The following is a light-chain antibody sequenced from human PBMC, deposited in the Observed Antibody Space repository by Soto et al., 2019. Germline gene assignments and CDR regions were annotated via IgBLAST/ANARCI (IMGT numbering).Light chain of an antibody. V-gene: IGKV3-20*01. CDR3: HQYGSSPRYS. J-gene: IGKJ2*03. CDR1: QSVDSRY. Sequence: DIVLTQSPGTLSLSPGERATLSCRASQSVDSRYLAWYQQKPGQAPRLVIHAVSRRATGIPDRFSGSGSGTDFSLSISRLEPEDFAEYYCHQYGSSPRYSFGQGTYLEIK. CDR2: AVS.